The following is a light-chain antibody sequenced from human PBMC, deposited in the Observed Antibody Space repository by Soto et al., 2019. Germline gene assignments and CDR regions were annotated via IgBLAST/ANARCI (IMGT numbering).Light chain of an antibody. Sequence: EIVLTQSPGTLSLSPGERATLSCRASQSVSSYLAWYQQKPVQGPRLLIYGASSRATGIPDRFSGSGSGTDFTLTISRLEPEDFAVYYCQQYGSSPPWTFGQGTKVDIK. CDR2: GAS. J-gene: IGKJ1*01. CDR1: QSVSSY. CDR3: QQYGSSPPWT. V-gene: IGKV3-20*01.